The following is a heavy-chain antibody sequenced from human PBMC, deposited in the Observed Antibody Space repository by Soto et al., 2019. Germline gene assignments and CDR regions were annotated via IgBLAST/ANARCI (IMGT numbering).Heavy chain of an antibody. CDR1: GFTFTNSA. V-gene: IGHV1-58*02. J-gene: IGHJ4*02. Sequence: ASVKVSCKASGFTFTNSAIQWVRQDSGQRLEWIGWIVVGSGRTDYAQKFQERVTITRDMSTSTAYMELSSLRLEDTAVYYCAAVQGGGAVFHFWGQGSLVTVSS. D-gene: IGHD3-16*01. CDR3: AAVQGGGAVFHF. CDR2: IVVGSGRT.